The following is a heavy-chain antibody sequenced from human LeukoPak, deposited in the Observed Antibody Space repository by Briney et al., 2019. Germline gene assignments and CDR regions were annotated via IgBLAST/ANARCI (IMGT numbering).Heavy chain of an antibody. V-gene: IGHV3-23*01. J-gene: IGHJ4*02. D-gene: IGHD2-15*01. CDR1: GFTFSSYG. Sequence: GGTLRLSCAASGFTFSSYGMSWVRQAPGKGLEWVSAISGSGGSTYYADSVKGRFTISRDNSKNTLYVQMNSLRAEDTAVYYCARDPGTPFDYWGQGTLVTVSS. CDR2: ISGSGGST. CDR3: ARDPGTPFDY.